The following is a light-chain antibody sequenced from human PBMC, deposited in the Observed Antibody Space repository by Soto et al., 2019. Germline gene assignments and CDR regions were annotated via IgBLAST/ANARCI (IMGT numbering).Light chain of an antibody. J-gene: IGKJ2*01. V-gene: IGKV3-15*01. CDR3: QQYNSRPT. Sequence: EIVLTQSPATLSVSPGESATLSCRASQSVTSHLAWYQQKPGQAPRLLIFGASTRATGIPARFSGSGSGTDFTLTISSLQSEDLAVYYCQQYNSRPTFGQGTKLEIK. CDR1: QSVTSH. CDR2: GAS.